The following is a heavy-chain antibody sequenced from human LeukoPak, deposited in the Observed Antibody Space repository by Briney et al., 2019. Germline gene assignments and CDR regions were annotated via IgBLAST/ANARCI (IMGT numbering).Heavy chain of an antibody. D-gene: IGHD2-15*01. Sequence: GGSLRLSCAASGFTFSNAWMNWVRQAPGKGLEWVGRIKSKTEGGTTDYAAPVKGRFTISRDDSENTLYLQMNSLKTEDTAVYYCTTNWEDIVVWGGINGAFDIWGQGTMVTVSS. CDR2: IKSKTEGGTT. J-gene: IGHJ3*02. CDR1: GFTFSNAW. CDR3: TTNWEDIVVWGGINGAFDI. V-gene: IGHV3-15*01.